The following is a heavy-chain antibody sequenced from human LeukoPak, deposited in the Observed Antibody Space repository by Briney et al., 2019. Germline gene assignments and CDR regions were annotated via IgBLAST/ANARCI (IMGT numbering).Heavy chain of an antibody. CDR1: GYTFTSYY. V-gene: IGHV1-46*01. Sequence: VASVKVSCKASGYTFTSYYMHWVRQAPGQGLEWMGIINPSGGSTSYAQKFQGRVTMTRDTSTSTVYMELSSLRSEDTAVYYCAREGITMVRGVTEFGYWGQGTLVTVSS. CDR2: INPSGGST. J-gene: IGHJ4*02. CDR3: AREGITMVRGVTEFGY. D-gene: IGHD3-10*01.